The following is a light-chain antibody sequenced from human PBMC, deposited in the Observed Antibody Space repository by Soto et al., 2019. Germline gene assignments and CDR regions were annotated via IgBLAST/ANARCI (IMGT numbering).Light chain of an antibody. CDR1: HSVLYGRNNKHY. Sequence: DIVVTQSPESLSVSLGKRATIRCKSSHSVLYGRNNKHYLAWYQQKAGQSPKLLIYWASTREPGVPDRFSGSGSGTDFTLTISSLQAEDVAIYYCQQYYDNPYSFGQGTKLEIK. J-gene: IGKJ2*01. CDR2: WAS. CDR3: QQYYDNPYS. V-gene: IGKV4-1*01.